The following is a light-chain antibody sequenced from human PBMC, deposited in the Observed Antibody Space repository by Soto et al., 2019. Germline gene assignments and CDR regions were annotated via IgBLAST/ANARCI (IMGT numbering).Light chain of an antibody. Sequence: VVLTQSPATLSLSPGERATLSCRANQPVSANYLAWYPQKPGQAPRLLIYGASSRDTGIPDRFSGSGSGKDFTLTISRLEPEDFAVFYWHQYGSSPFTFGPGTKVDIK. CDR1: QPVSANY. CDR2: GAS. J-gene: IGKJ3*01. CDR3: HQYGSSPFT. V-gene: IGKV3-20*01.